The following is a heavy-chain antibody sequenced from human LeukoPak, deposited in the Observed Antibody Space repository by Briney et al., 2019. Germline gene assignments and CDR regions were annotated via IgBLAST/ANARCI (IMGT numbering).Heavy chain of an antibody. CDR2: IYSGGHT. CDR1: GFTVSSNY. CDR3: ARVTSSYGINWFDP. V-gene: IGHV3-53*01. Sequence: GGSLGLSCAASGFTVSSNYMSWVRQAPGKGLEWVSVIYSGGHTYYADSVKGRFTISRDNSKNTLYLQMNSLRAEDTAVYYCARVTSSYGINWFDPWGQGTLVTVSS. D-gene: IGHD5-18*01. J-gene: IGHJ5*02.